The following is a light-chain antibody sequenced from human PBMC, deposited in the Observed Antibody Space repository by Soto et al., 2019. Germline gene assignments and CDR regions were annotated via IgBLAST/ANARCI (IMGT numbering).Light chain of an antibody. V-gene: IGLV2-14*01. CDR1: SSDVGGYNY. J-gene: IGLJ1*01. CDR2: HVS. Sequence: QSVLXQPASVSGSPGQSITISCTGTSSDVGGYNYVSWYQQHPAKVPKLMIYHVSNRPSGVSDRFSGSKSGNTASLTISGLQAEDEGDYYCYSYTTSSTYVFGTGTKVTVL. CDR3: YSYTTSSTYV.